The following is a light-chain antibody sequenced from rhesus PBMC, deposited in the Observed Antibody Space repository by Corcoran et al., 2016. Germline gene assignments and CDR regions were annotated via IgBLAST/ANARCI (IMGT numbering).Light chain of an antibody. J-gene: IGKJ2*01. CDR2: EAS. CDR1: QGITND. CDR3: QHCFGTPYS. V-gene: IGKV1-25*01. Sequence: DIQMTQSPSSLSAFVGYRVTITCRASQGITNDLAWYQQKPGETPKLLIYEASSLQSGIPSRFSGSGSGTDFTLAISSLQSEDIDTYYCQHCFGTPYSFSPETKVEIK.